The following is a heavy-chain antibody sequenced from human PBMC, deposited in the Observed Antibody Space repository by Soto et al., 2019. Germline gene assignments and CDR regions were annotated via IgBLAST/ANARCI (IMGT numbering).Heavy chain of an antibody. Sequence: SETLSLPCTVSGGSISSGGYYWSWVRQHPGKGLEWIGYIYYSGSTYYNPSLKSRVTISVDTSKNQFSLKLSSVTAADTAVYYCARVWQWLGGFDYWGQGTLVTVSS. CDR2: IYYSGST. CDR1: GGSISSGGYY. J-gene: IGHJ4*02. D-gene: IGHD6-19*01. V-gene: IGHV4-31*03. CDR3: ARVWQWLGGFDY.